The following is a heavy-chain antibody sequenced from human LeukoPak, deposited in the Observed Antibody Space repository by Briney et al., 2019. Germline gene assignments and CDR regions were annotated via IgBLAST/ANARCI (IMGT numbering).Heavy chain of an antibody. CDR3: ARDSHKFDSSGYYPDAFDI. V-gene: IGHV3-48*03. D-gene: IGHD3-22*01. CDR2: ISSSGSSI. CDR1: GLTFSSYE. J-gene: IGHJ3*02. Sequence: GGSLRLSCAASGLTFSSYEMNWVRQAPGKGLEWVSYISSSGSSIYYADSVKGRFTISRDNAKKSLYLQMHSLRAEDTAVYYCARDSHKFDSSGYYPDAFDIWGQGTTVTVSS.